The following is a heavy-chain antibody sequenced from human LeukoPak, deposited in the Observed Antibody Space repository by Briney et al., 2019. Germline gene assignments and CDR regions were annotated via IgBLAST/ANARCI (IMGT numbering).Heavy chain of an antibody. Sequence: GSLRLSCAASGFTFSSYAMNWIRQAPGKGLEWVASVSSSGAYIYYADSVKGRFTISRDNSKNTLYLQMNSLRAEDTAVYYCAKDPSDIVVVPAAMHHYYYYMDVWGKGTTVTISS. J-gene: IGHJ6*03. V-gene: IGHV3-21*01. D-gene: IGHD2-2*01. CDR1: GFTFSSYA. CDR3: AKDPSDIVVVPAAMHHYYYYMDV. CDR2: VSSSGAYI.